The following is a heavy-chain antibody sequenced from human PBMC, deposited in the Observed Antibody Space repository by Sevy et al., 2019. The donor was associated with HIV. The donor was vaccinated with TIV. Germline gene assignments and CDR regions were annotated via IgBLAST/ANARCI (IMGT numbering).Heavy chain of an antibody. J-gene: IGHJ4*02. CDR1: GYSFSNYW. V-gene: IGHV5-51*01. CDR3: ARHGGSHCSGASCYTGFDY. Sequence: GESLKISCKGSGYSFSNYWIGWVRQMPGKGLEWMGIIYPGDSDTRYSPSFEGQVTISADKSISTAYLQWSSLKASDTAIYYCARHGGSHCSGASCYTGFDYWGQGTLVTVSS. D-gene: IGHD2-2*02. CDR2: IYPGDSDT.